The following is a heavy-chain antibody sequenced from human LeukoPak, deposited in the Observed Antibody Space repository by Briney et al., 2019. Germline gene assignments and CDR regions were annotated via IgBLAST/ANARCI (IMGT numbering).Heavy chain of an antibody. CDR1: GFTVSSNY. D-gene: IGHD1-26*01. CDR2: IYDGGAT. Sequence: GGSLRLSCAASGFTVSSNYMSWVRQAPGKGLEWVSVIYDGGATYYADSVKDRFTISRDNSKNTLYLQMNSLRAEDMAVYYCARLATSTGSYVDYWGQGTLVTVSS. CDR3: ARLATSTGSYVDY. J-gene: IGHJ4*02. V-gene: IGHV3-53*01.